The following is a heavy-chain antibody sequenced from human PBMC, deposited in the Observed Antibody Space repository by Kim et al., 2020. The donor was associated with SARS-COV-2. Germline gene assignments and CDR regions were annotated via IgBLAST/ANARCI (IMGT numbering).Heavy chain of an antibody. Sequence: SDGSNKYYADSVKGRFNISRDNSKNMLFLQMNSLRAEDTAVYYCANFESWGQGTLVTVSS. J-gene: IGHJ4*02. V-gene: IGHV3-33*06. CDR3: ANFES. CDR2: SDGSNK.